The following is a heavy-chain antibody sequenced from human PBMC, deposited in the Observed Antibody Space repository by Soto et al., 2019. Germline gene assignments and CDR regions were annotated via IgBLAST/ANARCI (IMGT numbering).Heavy chain of an antibody. CDR3: ARAPTIYDFWSGYYTRLPLNYRDY. V-gene: IGHV4-59*01. Sequence: SETLSLTCTVSGGSISSYYWSWIRQPPGKGLEWIGYIYYSGSTNYNPSLKSRVTISVDTSKNQFSLKLSSVTAADTAVYYCARAPTIYDFWSGYYTRLPLNYRDYSGQGPLVTV. J-gene: IGHJ4*02. D-gene: IGHD3-3*01. CDR1: GGSISSYY. CDR2: IYYSGST.